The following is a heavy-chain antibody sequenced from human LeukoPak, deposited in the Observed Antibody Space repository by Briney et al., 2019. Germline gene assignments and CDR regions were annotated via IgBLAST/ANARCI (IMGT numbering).Heavy chain of an antibody. Sequence: ASVKVSCKASDYTFTSYGISWVRQAPGQGLEWMGWISAYNGNTNYAQKLQGRVTMTTDTSTSTAYMELRSLRSDDTAVYYCARVQWYSSSSYYYYYMDVWGKGTTVTVSS. V-gene: IGHV1-18*01. CDR2: ISAYNGNT. J-gene: IGHJ6*03. CDR1: DYTFTSYG. D-gene: IGHD6-13*01. CDR3: ARVQWYSSSSYYYYYMDV.